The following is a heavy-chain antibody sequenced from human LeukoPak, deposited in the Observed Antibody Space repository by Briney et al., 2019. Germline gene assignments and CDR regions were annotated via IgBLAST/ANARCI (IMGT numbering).Heavy chain of an antibody. CDR2: IYYSGST. V-gene: IGHV4-39*01. J-gene: IGHJ4*02. D-gene: IGHD6-13*01. CDR1: GGSISSSGYY. CDR3: ARYHSSSWYSDY. Sequence: SETLSLTCTVSGGSISSSGYYWGWIRQPPGKGLEWIGSIYYSGSTYYNPSLKSRVTISVDTSKNQFSLKLSSVTAADTAVYYCARYHSSSWYSDYWGQGTLVTVSS.